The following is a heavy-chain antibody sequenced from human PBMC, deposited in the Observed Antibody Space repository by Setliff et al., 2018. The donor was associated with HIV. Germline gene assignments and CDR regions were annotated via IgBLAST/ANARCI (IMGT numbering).Heavy chain of an antibody. CDR1: GYTFTSYY. CDR2: MNPNSGNT. D-gene: IGHD3-10*01. V-gene: IGHV1-8*03. Sequence: ASVKVSCKASGYTFTSYYIHWVRQATGQGLEWMGWMNPNSGNTGYAQKFQGRVTITRNTSISTAYMELSSLRSDDTGIYYCSRSGVPPYYYYGMDVWGQGTTVTVSS. J-gene: IGHJ6*02. CDR3: SRSGVPPYYYYGMDV.